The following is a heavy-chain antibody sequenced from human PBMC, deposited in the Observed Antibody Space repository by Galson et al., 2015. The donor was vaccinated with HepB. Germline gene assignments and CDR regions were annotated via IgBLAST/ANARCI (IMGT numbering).Heavy chain of an antibody. CDR2: IYYSGST. V-gene: IGHV4-31*03. Sequence: TLSLTCTVSGGSISSGGYYWSWIRQHPGKGLEWIGYIYYSGSTYYNPSLKSRVTISVDTSKNQFSLKLSSVTAADTAVYYCARGGYCSSTSCYYFDYWGQGTLVTVSS. J-gene: IGHJ4*02. CDR1: GGSISSGGYY. D-gene: IGHD2-2*01. CDR3: ARGGYCSSTSCYYFDY.